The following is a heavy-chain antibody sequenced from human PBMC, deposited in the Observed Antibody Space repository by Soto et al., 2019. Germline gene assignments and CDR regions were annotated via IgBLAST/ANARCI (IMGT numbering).Heavy chain of an antibody. CDR2: ISWNSGII. Sequence: EVQLVESGGGLVQPGRSLRLSCEASGFTFDDYAMHWVRQAPGQGLEWVSGISWNSGIIGYADSVKGRFTISRENAKNSLYLQKHSLRAEDTSLYYCAIYFGWKDEVGWAFDIWGQGTMGTVSS. D-gene: IGHD1-1*01. CDR3: AIYFGWKDEVGWAFDI. CDR1: GFTFDDYA. V-gene: IGHV3-9*01. J-gene: IGHJ3*02.